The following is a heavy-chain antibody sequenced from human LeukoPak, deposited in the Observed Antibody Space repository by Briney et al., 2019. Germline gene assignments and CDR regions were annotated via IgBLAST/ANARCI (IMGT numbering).Heavy chain of an antibody. CDR3: AKDKGAVAGYYFDY. Sequence: GGSLRLSCAASGFTFDDYAMHWVRQAPGKGLEWVSGISWNSGCIGYADSVKGRFTISRDNAKNSLYLQMNSLRAEDTALYYCAKDKGAVAGYYFDYWGQGTLVTVSS. CDR2: ISWNSGCI. V-gene: IGHV3-9*01. J-gene: IGHJ4*02. CDR1: GFTFDDYA. D-gene: IGHD6-19*01.